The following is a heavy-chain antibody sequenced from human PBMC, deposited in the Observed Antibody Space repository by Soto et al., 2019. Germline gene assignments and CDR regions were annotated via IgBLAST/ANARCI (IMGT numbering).Heavy chain of an antibody. CDR2: IWYDGSNK. Sequence: GGSLRFSCAASGFTFSSYGMHWVRQAPGKGLEWVAVIWYDGSNKYYADSVKGRFTISRDNSKNTLYLQMNSLRAEDTAVYYCARDTYYYDSSTDAFDIWGQGTMVTVSS. D-gene: IGHD3-22*01. CDR1: GFTFSSYG. J-gene: IGHJ3*02. CDR3: ARDTYYYDSSTDAFDI. V-gene: IGHV3-33*08.